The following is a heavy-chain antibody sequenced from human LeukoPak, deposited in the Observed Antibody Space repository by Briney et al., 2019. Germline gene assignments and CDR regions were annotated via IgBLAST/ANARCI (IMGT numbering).Heavy chain of an antibody. J-gene: IGHJ4*02. CDR2: ISGSGGST. Sequence: GGSLRLSCAASGFTFSSYAMSWVRQAPGKGLEWVSAISGSGGSTYYADSVKGRFTISRDNSKNTLYLQMNSLRAEDTAVYYCANGIMSYPGVYWGQGTLVTVSS. CDR1: GFTFSSYA. CDR3: ANGIMSYPGVY. V-gene: IGHV3-23*01. D-gene: IGHD1-26*01.